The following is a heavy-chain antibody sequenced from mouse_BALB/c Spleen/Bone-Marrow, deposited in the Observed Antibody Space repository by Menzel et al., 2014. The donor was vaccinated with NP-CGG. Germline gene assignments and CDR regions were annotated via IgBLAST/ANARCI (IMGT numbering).Heavy chain of an antibody. V-gene: IGHV14-3*02. Sequence: EVKLMESGAELVKPGASVKLSCTASGFNIKDTYMHWVKQRPGQGLEWIGRIDPANGNTKYDPKFQGKATITADTSSNTAYLQLSSLTSEDTAVYYCAYGSSYDYFDYWGQGTTLTVSS. CDR3: AYGSSYDYFDY. J-gene: IGHJ2*01. D-gene: IGHD1-1*01. CDR1: GFNIKDTY. CDR2: IDPANGNT.